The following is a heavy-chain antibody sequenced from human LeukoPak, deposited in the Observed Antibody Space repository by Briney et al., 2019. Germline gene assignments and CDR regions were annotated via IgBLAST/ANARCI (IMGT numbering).Heavy chain of an antibody. V-gene: IGHV3-33*01. CDR1: GFTFSTYG. CDR3: ARGGLTIAEATTSWYLDY. D-gene: IGHD1-26*01. Sequence: PGGSLRLSCAASGFTFSTYGMHWVRQAQGKGLEWVALTWYDGSNKNYADSVKGRFTISRDNSKNTLYLQMNSLRGEDTAVYYCARGGLTIAEATTSWYLDYWGQGTLVTVSS. CDR2: TWYDGSNK. J-gene: IGHJ4*02.